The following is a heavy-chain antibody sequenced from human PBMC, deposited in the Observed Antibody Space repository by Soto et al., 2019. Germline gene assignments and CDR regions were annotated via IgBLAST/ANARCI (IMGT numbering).Heavy chain of an antibody. D-gene: IGHD2-15*01. CDR3: ARGYCSGGSCLMRYYYYMDV. V-gene: IGHV1-69*02. Sequence: SVKVSCKASGGTFSSYTISWVRQAPGQGLEWMGRIIPILGIANYAQKFQGRVTITADKSTSTAYIELSSLRSEDTAVYYCARGYCSGGSCLMRYYYYMDVWGKGTTVTVSS. CDR2: IIPILGIA. CDR1: GGTFSSYT. J-gene: IGHJ6*03.